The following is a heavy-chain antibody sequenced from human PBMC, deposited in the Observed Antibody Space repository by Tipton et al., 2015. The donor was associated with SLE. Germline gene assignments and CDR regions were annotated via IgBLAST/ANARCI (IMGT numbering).Heavy chain of an antibody. CDR3: ARHLGFGEPNAFDI. Sequence: PGKGLEWMGIIYPGDSDTRYSPSFQGQVTISADKSISTAYLQWSSLKASDTAMYYCARHLGFGEPNAFDIWGQGTMVTVSS. J-gene: IGHJ3*02. V-gene: IGHV5-51*01. D-gene: IGHD3-10*01. CDR2: IYPGDSDT.